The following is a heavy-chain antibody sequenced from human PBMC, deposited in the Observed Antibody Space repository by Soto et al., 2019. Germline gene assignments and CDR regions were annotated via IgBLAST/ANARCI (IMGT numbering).Heavy chain of an antibody. V-gene: IGHV1-69*13. D-gene: IGHD2-15*01. CDR1: AGTFCSYA. Sequence: AAVPLSCKASAGTFCSYAIRFVRQAPRQGLESTGGIIPIFGTANYAQKFQGRVTITADESTSTADMELSSLRSEDTAVYCCARDNCSGGSCNESHYYYYYGMDVWGQGTTVTVSS. CDR3: ARDNCSGGSCNESHYYYYYGMDV. CDR2: IIPIFGTA. J-gene: IGHJ6*02.